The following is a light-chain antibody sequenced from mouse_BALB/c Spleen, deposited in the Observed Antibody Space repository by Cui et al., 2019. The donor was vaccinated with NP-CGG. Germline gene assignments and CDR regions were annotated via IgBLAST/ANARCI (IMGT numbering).Light chain of an antibody. CDR1: TGAVTTSNY. Sequence: AVVTHESALIDSPGETVTLTCRSSTGAVTTSNYANWVQEKPDHLFTGLIGGTNNRPPGVPARFSGSLIGDKAALTITGAQTEDEAIYFCALWYSNHWVFGGGTKLTVL. J-gene: IGLJ1*01. CDR2: GTN. V-gene: IGLV1*01. CDR3: ALWYSNHWV.